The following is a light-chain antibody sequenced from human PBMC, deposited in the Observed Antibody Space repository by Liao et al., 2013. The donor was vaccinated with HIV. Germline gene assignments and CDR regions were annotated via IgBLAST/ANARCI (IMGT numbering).Light chain of an antibody. V-gene: IGLV3-21*01. Sequence: SYVLTQPPSVSVAPGKTARVTCGGFNIGSKTVHWYQQKPGQAPVLVIYNDNDRPSGIPERFSGSNSGNTATLTISRVEAGDEADYYCQVWDSTSAQGEFGGGTKLTVL. CDR3: QVWDSTSAQGE. J-gene: IGLJ2*01. CDR2: NDN. CDR1: NIGSKT.